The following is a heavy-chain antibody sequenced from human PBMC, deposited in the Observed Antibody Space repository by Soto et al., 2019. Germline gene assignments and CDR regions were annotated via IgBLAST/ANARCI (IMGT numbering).Heavy chain of an antibody. V-gene: IGHV1-18*01. J-gene: IGHJ5*02. CDR3: ARDRRDYDILSGYSEFDP. D-gene: IGHD3-9*01. CDR1: GYNFSSYG. Sequence: ASVKVSCKTSGYNFSSYGINWVRQAPGQGLEWIGWISTYNGNTNFAQEIQGRVTLTTDTSTSTAYMEVRSLRSDDTAVYYCARDRRDYDILSGYSEFDPWGQGTLVTVS. CDR2: ISTYNGNT.